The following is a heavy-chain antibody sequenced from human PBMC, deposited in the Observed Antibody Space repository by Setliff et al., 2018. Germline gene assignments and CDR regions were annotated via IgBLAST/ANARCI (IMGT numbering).Heavy chain of an antibody. V-gene: IGHV4-34*01. Sequence: LSLTCAVYGESFSGHYWSWIRQPPGKGLEWIGEINHSGSTNYNPSLKSRVTISVDTSKNQFSLKLSSVAAADTAVYYCARGFDVCGGGACYTDGPYYFDYWGLGALVTVS. CDR3: ARGFDVCGGGACYTDGPYYFDY. CDR2: INHSGST. CDR1: GESFSGHY. J-gene: IGHJ4*02. D-gene: IGHD2-21*02.